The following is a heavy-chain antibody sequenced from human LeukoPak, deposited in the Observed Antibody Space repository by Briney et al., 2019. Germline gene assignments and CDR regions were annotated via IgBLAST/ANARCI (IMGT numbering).Heavy chain of an antibody. D-gene: IGHD3-9*01. V-gene: IGHV3-21*01. J-gene: IGHJ4*02. CDR1: GYTFSAYS. CDR2: ISNIGTYI. Sequence: PGGSLRHSCAASGYTFSAYSINWVRQAPGKGLEWVSSISNIGTYIYYADSVKGRFSISRDNAKNSLHLQMDSLRVEDTAVYFCARLSLLTGYSSYYFYYWGRGALVTVSS. CDR3: ARLSLLTGYSSYYFYY.